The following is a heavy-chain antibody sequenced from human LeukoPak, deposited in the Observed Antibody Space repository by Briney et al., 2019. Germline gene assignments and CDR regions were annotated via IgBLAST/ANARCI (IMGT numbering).Heavy chain of an antibody. Sequence: PGGSLRLSCAASGFTFSSYWMSWVRQAPGKGLEWVANIKQDGSEKYYVDSVKGRFTISRDNAKNLLYLQMNSLRAEDTAVYYCASGGRPYYFDYWGQGTLVTVSS. D-gene: IGHD3-16*01. CDR1: GFTFSSYW. CDR3: ASGGRPYYFDY. CDR2: IKQDGSEK. V-gene: IGHV3-7*01. J-gene: IGHJ4*02.